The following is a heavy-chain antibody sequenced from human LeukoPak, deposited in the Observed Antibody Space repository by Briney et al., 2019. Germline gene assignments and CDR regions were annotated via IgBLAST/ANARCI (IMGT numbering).Heavy chain of an antibody. CDR3: AKDEVGAFDY. D-gene: IGHD1-26*01. Sequence: GGSLRLSCAASGFTFSSYGMHWVRQAPGKGLEWVAVISYDGSNKYYADSVKGRFTISRDNYKNTLYLQMTSLRAEDTAVYYCAKDEVGAFDYWGQGTLVTVSS. CDR2: ISYDGSNK. V-gene: IGHV3-30*18. J-gene: IGHJ4*02. CDR1: GFTFSSYG.